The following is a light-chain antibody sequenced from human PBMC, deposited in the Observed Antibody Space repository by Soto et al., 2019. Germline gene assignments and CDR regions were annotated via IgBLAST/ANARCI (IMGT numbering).Light chain of an antibody. V-gene: IGLV1-51*01. CDR3: GTWDSSLSAWV. Sequence: QSALTQPPSVSAAPGQKVTISCSGSSSNIGNNYVSWYQQFPGTAPQLLIYDNNKRPSGIPDRFSGSKSGTSATLGITGLQTGDEANYYCGTWDSSLSAWVFGGGTKLTVL. J-gene: IGLJ3*02. CDR2: DNN. CDR1: SSNIGNNY.